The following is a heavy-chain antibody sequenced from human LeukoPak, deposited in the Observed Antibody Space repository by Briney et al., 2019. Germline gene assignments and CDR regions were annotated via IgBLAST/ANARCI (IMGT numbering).Heavy chain of an antibody. CDR2: INHSGST. D-gene: IGHD1-26*01. J-gene: IGHJ4*02. CDR3: ARGRLSYSESSFDY. CDR1: GGSFSGYY. Sequence: SETLSLTCAVYGGSFSGYYWSWIRQPPGKGLEWIGEINHSGSTNYNPSLKSRVTISVDTSKNQFSLKLSSVTAADTAVYYCARGRLSYSESSFDYWGQGTLVTVSS. V-gene: IGHV4-34*01.